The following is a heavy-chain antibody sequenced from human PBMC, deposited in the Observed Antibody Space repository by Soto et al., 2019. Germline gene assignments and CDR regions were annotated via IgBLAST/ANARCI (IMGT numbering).Heavy chain of an antibody. CDR2: ISGSGGST. D-gene: IGHD6-19*01. CDR3: ARRSSGWYFDY. Sequence: EVQLLESGGGLVQPGGSLRLSCAAPGFTFSNYAMNWVRQAPGKGLEWVSVISGSGGSTYYADSVKGRFTISRDNSKNTLYLQMNRMRCEDTAVYYCARRSSGWYFDYWGQGTVVTVSS. J-gene: IGHJ4*02. CDR1: GFTFSNYA. V-gene: IGHV3-23*01.